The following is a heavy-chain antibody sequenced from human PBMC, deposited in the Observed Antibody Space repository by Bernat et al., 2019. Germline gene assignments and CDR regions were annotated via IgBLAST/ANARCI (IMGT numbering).Heavy chain of an antibody. V-gene: IGHV3-72*01. D-gene: IGHD6-19*01. CDR1: GFTFSSYG. CDR2: SRDKSQRHPT. J-gene: IGHJ4*02. CDR3: ARDMSGSGWRIDY. Sequence: VQLVESGGGVVQPGRSLRLSCAASGFTFSSYGMHWVRQAPGKGLEWVGCSRDKSQRHPTQYAASVQGRFTISREDSKNSLYLQMNSLKTEDTAVYYCARDMSGSGWRIDYWGQGTLVTVSS.